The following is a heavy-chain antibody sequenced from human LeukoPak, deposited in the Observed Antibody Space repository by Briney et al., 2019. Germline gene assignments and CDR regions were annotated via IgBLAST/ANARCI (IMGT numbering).Heavy chain of an antibody. Sequence: GASVKVSCKASGYTFTSYGISWVRQAPGQGLEWMGWISAYNGNTNYAQKLQGRVTMTTDTSTSTAYMELRSLRSDDTAVYYCARDLFMRSSWYYFDYWGQGTLVTVSS. CDR1: GYTFTSYG. CDR3: ARDLFMRSSWYYFDY. D-gene: IGHD6-13*01. CDR2: ISAYNGNT. V-gene: IGHV1-18*01. J-gene: IGHJ4*02.